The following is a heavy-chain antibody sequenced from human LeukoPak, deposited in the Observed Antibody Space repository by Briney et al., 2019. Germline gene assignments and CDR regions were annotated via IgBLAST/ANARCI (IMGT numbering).Heavy chain of an antibody. V-gene: IGHV3-30-3*01. CDR3: ARNPERKYWFDP. J-gene: IGHJ5*02. CDR2: ISWDGNIE. Sequence: GRSLRLSCSASGFTFKSHAMHWIRQAPGKGLEWVAFISWDGNIEHYADSVKGRFTISRDNPKNTLYLHLDNLRADDTAMYYCARNPERKYWFDPWGQGSLVTVSS. CDR1: GFTFKSHA.